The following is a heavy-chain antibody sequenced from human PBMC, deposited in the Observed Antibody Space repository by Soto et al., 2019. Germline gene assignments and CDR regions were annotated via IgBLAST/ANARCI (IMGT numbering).Heavy chain of an antibody. Sequence: PGGSLRLSCAASGFTFSNAWMNWVRQAPGKGLEWVGRIKSKTDGGTTDYAAPVKGRFTISRDDSKNTLYLQMNSLKTEDTAVYYCTTDWEQLVPGYVWGFDYWGQGTLVTVSS. CDR1: GFTFSNAW. D-gene: IGHD6-13*01. J-gene: IGHJ4*02. V-gene: IGHV3-15*07. CDR2: IKSKTDGGTT. CDR3: TTDWEQLVPGYVWGFDY.